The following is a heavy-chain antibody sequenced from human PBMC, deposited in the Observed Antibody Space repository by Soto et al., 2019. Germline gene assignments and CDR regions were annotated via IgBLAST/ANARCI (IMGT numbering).Heavy chain of an antibody. CDR2: VYHSGST. CDR3: ARTSTSGTRFDY. V-gene: IGHV4-4*02. CDR1: GGSIRTSNW. Sequence: QVQLQESGPGLVKPSGTLSLTCAVSGGSIRTSNWWSWVRQPPGKGLEWIGEVYHSGSTNYNPSFKSRVAMSVYKSKNHFSLKLNSVTAADTALYYCARTSTSGTRFDYWGQGSLVTVSS. D-gene: IGHD1-1*01. J-gene: IGHJ4*02.